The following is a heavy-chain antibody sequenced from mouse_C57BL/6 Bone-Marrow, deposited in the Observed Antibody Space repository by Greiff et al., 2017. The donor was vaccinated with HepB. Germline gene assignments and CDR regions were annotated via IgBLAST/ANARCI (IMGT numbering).Heavy chain of an antibody. J-gene: IGHJ1*03. V-gene: IGHV5-4*01. D-gene: IGHD3-1*01. CDR1: GFTFSSYA. Sequence: EVHLVESGGGLVKPGGSLKLSCAASGFTFSSYAMPWVRQTPEKRLEWVATISDGGSYTYYPDNVKGRFTISRDNAKNNLYLQMSHLKSEDTAMYYCARDRGVWGTGTTVTVSS. CDR2: ISDGGSYT. CDR3: ARDRGV.